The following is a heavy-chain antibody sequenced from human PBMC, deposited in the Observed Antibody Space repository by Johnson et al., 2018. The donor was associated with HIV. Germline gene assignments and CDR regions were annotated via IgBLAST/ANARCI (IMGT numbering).Heavy chain of an antibody. J-gene: IGHJ3*02. CDR1: GFTVSSNY. CDR3: AREGVYSGSYSGAFDI. D-gene: IGHD1-26*01. CDR2: IYSGGST. V-gene: IGHV3-53*01. Sequence: VQLVESGGGLIQPGGSLRLSCAASGFTVSSNYMSWVRQAPGKGLEWVSVIYSGGSTYYADSVQGRFTISRDNSKNTLYLQMNSLRAEDTAVYYCAREGVYSGSYSGAFDIWGQGTMVTVSS.